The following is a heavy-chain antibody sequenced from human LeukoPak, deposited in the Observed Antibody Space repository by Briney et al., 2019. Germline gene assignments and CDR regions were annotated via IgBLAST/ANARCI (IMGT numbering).Heavy chain of an antibody. CDR2: ISGSGGVP. J-gene: IGHJ4*02. Sequence: GGSLRLSCAASGFAFRSYVMSWVRQAPGKGLEWVSGISGSGGVPDYADSVKGRLTVSRDNSKSTVYLLMNSLRVEDTAVYYCAKDPRIPVSLWGQGTLVTVSS. V-gene: IGHV3-23*01. D-gene: IGHD6-19*01. CDR3: AKDPRIPVSL. CDR1: GFAFRSYV.